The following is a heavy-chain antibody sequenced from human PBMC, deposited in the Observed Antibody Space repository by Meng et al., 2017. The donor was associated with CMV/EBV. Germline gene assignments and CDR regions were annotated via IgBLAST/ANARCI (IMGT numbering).Heavy chain of an antibody. Sequence: QVQLQPWGAGLLKPSETLSLTCTVSGGSISSSSYYWGWIRQPPGKGLEWIGSIYYSGSTYYNPSLKSRVTISVDTSKNQFSLKLSSVTAADTAVYYCARDSAVAGVVDYWGQGTLVTVSS. J-gene: IGHJ4*02. CDR2: IYYSGST. CDR3: ARDSAVAGVVDY. D-gene: IGHD6-19*01. CDR1: GGSISSSSYY. V-gene: IGHV4-39*07.